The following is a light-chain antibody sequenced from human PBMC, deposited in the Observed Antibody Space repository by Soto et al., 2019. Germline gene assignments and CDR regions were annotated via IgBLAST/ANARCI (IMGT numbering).Light chain of an antibody. J-gene: IGLJ2*01. CDR3: QSYDSSLSGSV. CDR1: RSNIGAGYG. V-gene: IGLV1-40*01. Sequence: QSVLTQPPSVSGAPGQRVTISCTGSRSNIGAGYGVHWYQQLPGTAPKLLIYGNSNRPSGVPDRFSGSKSGTSASLAITGLQAEDQADYYCQSYDSSLSGSVFGGGTKVTVL. CDR2: GNS.